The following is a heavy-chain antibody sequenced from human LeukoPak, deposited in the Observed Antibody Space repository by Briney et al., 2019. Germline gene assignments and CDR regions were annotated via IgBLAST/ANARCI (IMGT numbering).Heavy chain of an antibody. J-gene: IGHJ4*02. D-gene: IGHD3-10*01. CDR2: ISGSGGST. Sequence: PGGSLRLSCAASGFTFSSYAMSWVRQAPGKGLEWVSDISGSGGSTYYADSVKGRFTISRDNSKNTLYLQMNRLRAEDTAVYYCAKDSIFGDLNYFDYWGQETLVTVSS. CDR1: GFTFSSYA. CDR3: AKDSIFGDLNYFDY. V-gene: IGHV3-23*01.